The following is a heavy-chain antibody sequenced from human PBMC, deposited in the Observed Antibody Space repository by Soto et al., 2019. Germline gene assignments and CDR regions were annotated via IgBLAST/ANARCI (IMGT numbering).Heavy chain of an antibody. CDR2: IYWDDDK. Sequence: QITLKESGPTLVKHTQTLTLTCTFSGFSLSTSGVGVGVGWIRQPPGKALEWLALIYWDDDKLYSPSLKTRVTITKDTSKNQVVLTMTNMDPVDTATYYCARWGSSRLDYWGQGTLVTVSS. CDR3: ARWGSSRLDY. D-gene: IGHD3-16*02. J-gene: IGHJ4*02. CDR1: GFSLSTSGVGVG. V-gene: IGHV2-5*02.